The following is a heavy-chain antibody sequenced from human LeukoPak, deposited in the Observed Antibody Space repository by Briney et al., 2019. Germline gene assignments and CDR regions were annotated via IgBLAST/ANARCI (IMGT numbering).Heavy chain of an antibody. V-gene: IGHV4-34*01. CDR3: ARERNYGSGSYRWFDP. CDR2: IYHSGST. Sequence: SETLSLTCAVYGGSFSGYYWSWIRQPPGKGLEWIGYIYHSGSTYCNPSLKSRVTISVDRSKNQFSLKLSSVTAADTAVYYCARERNYGSGSYRWFDPWGQGTLVTVSS. CDR1: GGSFSGYY. J-gene: IGHJ5*02. D-gene: IGHD3-10*01.